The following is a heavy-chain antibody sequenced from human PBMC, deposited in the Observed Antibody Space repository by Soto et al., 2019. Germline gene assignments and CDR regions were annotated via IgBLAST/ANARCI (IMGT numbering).Heavy chain of an antibody. CDR3: AREGYSGYDVYFDY. J-gene: IGHJ4*02. V-gene: IGHV3-21*01. CDR1: GFTFSSYS. CDR2: ISSSSSYI. Sequence: EVQLVESGGALVKPGGSLRLSCAASGFTFSSYSMNWVRKPPGKGLEGVSSISSSSSYIYYADSVKGRFTISRHNAKNSLYMQMNSLRAEDTDVYYCAREGYSGYDVYFDYWGQGTLVTVSS. D-gene: IGHD5-12*01.